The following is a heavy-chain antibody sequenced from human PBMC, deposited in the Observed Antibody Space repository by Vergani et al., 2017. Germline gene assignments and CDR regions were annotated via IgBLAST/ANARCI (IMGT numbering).Heavy chain of an antibody. J-gene: IGHJ6*02. CDR1: GFTFDDYA. V-gene: IGHV3-9*01. D-gene: IGHD3-10*01. CDR3: AKYIEYYGSGSYYTNKRGGYYYYYGMDV. CDR2: ISWNSGSI. Sequence: EVQLVESGGGLVQPGRSLRLSCAASGFTFDDYAMHWVRQAPGKGLEWVSGISWNSGSIGYADSVKGRFTISRDNATNSLYLQMNSLRAEDTALYYCAKYIEYYGSGSYYTNKRGGYYYYYGMDVWGQGTTVTVSS.